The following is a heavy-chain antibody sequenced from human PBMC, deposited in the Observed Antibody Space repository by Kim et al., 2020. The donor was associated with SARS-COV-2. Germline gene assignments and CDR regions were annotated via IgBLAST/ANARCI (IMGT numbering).Heavy chain of an antibody. CDR2: IYYSGST. J-gene: IGHJ4*02. V-gene: IGHV4-61*01. CDR1: GGSVSSGSYY. CDR3: ASGRQLVRLGFDY. D-gene: IGHD6-13*01. Sequence: SETLSLTCTVSGGSVSSGSYYWSWIRQPPGKGLEWIGYIYYSGSTNYNPSLKSRVTISVDTSKNQFSLKLSSVTAADTAVYYCASGRQLVRLGFDYWGQG.